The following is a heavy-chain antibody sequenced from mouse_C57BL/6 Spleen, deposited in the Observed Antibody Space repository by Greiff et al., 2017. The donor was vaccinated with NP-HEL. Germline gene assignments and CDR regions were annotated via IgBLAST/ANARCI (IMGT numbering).Heavy chain of an antibody. D-gene: IGHD3-3*01. V-gene: IGHV1-82*01. Sequence: QVQLQQSGPELVKPGASVKISCKASGYAFSSSCMNWVKQRPGKGLEWIGRIYPGDGDTNYNGKFKGKATLTADKSSSTAYMQLSSLTSEDSAVYFCARARREWFAYWGQGTLVTVSA. CDR1: GYAFSSSC. CDR3: ARARREWFAY. CDR2: IYPGDGDT. J-gene: IGHJ3*01.